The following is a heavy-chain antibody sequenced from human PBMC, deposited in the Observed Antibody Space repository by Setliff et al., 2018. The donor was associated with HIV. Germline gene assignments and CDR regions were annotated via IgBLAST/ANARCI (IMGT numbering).Heavy chain of an antibody. CDR3: ARDPSCSSTSCYAGWFDP. D-gene: IGHD2-2*01. J-gene: IGHJ5*02. CDR2: ISAYNGNT. V-gene: IGHV1-18*01. CDR1: GYTFTSYG. Sequence: VASVKVSCKASGYTFTSYGISWVRQAPGQGLEWMGWISAYNGNTNYAQKLQGRVTMTTDTSTSTAYMELRSLRSDDTAVYYCARDPSCSSTSCYAGWFDPWGQGTLVTVSS.